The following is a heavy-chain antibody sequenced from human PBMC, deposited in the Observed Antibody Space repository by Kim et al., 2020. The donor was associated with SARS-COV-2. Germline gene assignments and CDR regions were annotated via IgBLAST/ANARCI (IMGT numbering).Heavy chain of an antibody. V-gene: IGHV4-31*03. CDR3: ARARSITMIVVVITYLDY. CDR2: IYYSGST. D-gene: IGHD3-22*01. Sequence: SETLSLTCTVSGGSISSGGYYWSWIRQHPGKGLEWIGYIYYSGSTYYNPSLKSRVTISVDTSKNQVSLKLSSVTAADTAVYYCARARSITMIVVVITYLDYWGQGTLVTVSS. CDR1: GGSISSGGYY. J-gene: IGHJ4*02.